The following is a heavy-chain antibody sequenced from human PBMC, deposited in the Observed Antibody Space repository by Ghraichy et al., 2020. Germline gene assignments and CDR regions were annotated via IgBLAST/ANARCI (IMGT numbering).Heavy chain of an antibody. CDR3: AKDPLGGGSPYWYFDL. V-gene: IGHV3-23*01. CDR2: ISGSGGST. D-gene: IGHD5-12*01. CDR1: GFTFSSYA. J-gene: IGHJ2*01. Sequence: ESLNISCAASGFTFSSYAMSWVRQAPGKGLEWVSAISGSGGSTYYADSVKGWFTISRDNSKNTLYLQMNSLRAEDTAVYYCAKDPLGGGSPYWYFDLWGRGTLVTVSS.